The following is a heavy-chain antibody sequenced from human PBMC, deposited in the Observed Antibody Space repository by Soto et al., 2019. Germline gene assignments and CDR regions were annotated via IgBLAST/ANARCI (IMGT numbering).Heavy chain of an antibody. CDR3: ARATGGYDYSPLFDY. V-gene: IGHV4-59*01. D-gene: IGHD5-12*01. CDR1: GGSISSYY. CDR2: IYYSGST. J-gene: IGHJ4*02. Sequence: SETLSLTCTVSGGSISSYYWSWIRQPPGKGLEWIGYIYYSGSTNYNPSLKSRFTISVDTSKNQFSLKLSSVTAADTAVYYCARATGGYDYSPLFDYWGQGTLVTVSS.